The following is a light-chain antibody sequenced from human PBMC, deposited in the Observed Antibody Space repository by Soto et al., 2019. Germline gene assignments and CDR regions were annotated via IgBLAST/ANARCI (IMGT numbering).Light chain of an antibody. J-gene: IGKJ5*01. CDR3: QQYNAY. CDR2: DAS. V-gene: IGKV1-5*01. Sequence: QMTQSPSTLSSSIGDTVTIPCRASQNINKWLGWYQQKPGKAPRLLIYDASSLQSGVPSRFSGSGSGTEFTLTISSLQPDDFATYYCQQYNAYFGQGTRLEIK. CDR1: QNINKW.